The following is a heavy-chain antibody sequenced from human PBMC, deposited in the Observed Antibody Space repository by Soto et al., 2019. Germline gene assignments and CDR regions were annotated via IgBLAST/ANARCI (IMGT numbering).Heavy chain of an antibody. V-gene: IGHV1-3*01. CDR1: GYTFTSYA. Sequence: ASVKVSCKASGYTFTSYAMHWVRQAPGQRLEWMGWINAGNGNTKYSQKFQGRVTITRDTSASTAYMELSSLRSEDTAVYYCERERLMYYYASGSPLGYWGQGTLVTVS. J-gene: IGHJ4*02. D-gene: IGHD3-10*01. CDR2: INAGNGNT. CDR3: ERERLMYYYASGSPLGY.